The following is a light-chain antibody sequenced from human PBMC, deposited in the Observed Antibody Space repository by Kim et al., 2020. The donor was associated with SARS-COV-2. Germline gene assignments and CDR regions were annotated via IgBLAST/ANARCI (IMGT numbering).Light chain of an antibody. V-gene: IGLV3-1*01. CDR2: KDN. CDR3: QAWDSSHVV. J-gene: IGLJ2*01. Sequence: SYELTQPPSVSVSPGQTASITCSGDKLGNKYAYWYQQKPGQSPVLVIYKDNKRPSGIPERFSGSNSGNTATLTISGTQTMDEADYYCQAWDSSHVVFGGG. CDR1: KLGNKY.